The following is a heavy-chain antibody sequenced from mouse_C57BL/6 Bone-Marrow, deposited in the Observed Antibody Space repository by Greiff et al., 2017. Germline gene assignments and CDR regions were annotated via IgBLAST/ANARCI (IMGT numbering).Heavy chain of an antibody. Sequence: EVQLQQSGPVLVKPGASVKMSCKASGYTFTDYYMNWVKQSHGKSLEWIGVINPYNGGTSYNQKFKGKATLTVEKSSSTAYMELNSLTSEDSAVYYCARGGYYPYYFDYWGQGTTLTVSS. V-gene: IGHV1-19*01. J-gene: IGHJ2*01. CDR1: GYTFTDYY. CDR2: INPYNGGT. D-gene: IGHD2-3*01. CDR3: ARGGYYPYYFDY.